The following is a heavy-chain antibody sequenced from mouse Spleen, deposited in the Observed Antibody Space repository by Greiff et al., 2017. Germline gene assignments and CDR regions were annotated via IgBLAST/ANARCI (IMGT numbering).Heavy chain of an antibody. J-gene: IGHJ3*01. CDR1: GYTFTSYT. Sequence: QVQLKQSGAELARPGASVKMSCKASGYTFTSYTMHWVKQRPGQGLEWIGYINPSSGYTKYNQKFKDKATLTADKSSSTAYMQLSSLTSEDSAVYYCAREGTGFAYWGQGTLVTVSA. D-gene: IGHD3-3*01. CDR2: INPSSGYT. CDR3: AREGTGFAY. V-gene: IGHV1-4*01.